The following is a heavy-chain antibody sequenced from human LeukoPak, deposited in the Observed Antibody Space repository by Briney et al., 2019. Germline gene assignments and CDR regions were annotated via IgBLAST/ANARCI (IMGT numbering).Heavy chain of an antibody. CDR1: GDSVSSDIAN. CDR3: AREMAEGARPFGYYYYIDV. Sequence: SQTLSLTCDISGDSVSSDIANWNWIRQSPSRGLEWLGRTYYRSKWFHDYADSVKSRITINPDTSKNQVSLQLNSVTPEDSAVYYCAREMAEGARPFGYYYYIDVWGKGTTVTVSS. D-gene: IGHD3-16*01. J-gene: IGHJ6*03. V-gene: IGHV6-1*01. CDR2: TYYRSKWFH.